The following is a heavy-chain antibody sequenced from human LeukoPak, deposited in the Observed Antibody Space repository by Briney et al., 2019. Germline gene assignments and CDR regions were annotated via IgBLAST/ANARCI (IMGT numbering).Heavy chain of an antibody. J-gene: IGHJ1*01. CDR2: ISNFDGKT. CDR1: GYTFTSFG. V-gene: IGHV1-18*04. D-gene: IGHD3-3*01. CDR3: SRDLPFEGVLEWLLEY. Sequence: ASVKVSCRASGYTFTSFGITSVRQAPGQGLEWMGWISNFDGKTNYAQKFDGRVTMTTDSSTNTAYLELVRLKSDDTAIYYCSRDLPFEGVLEWLLEYWGQGTLVTVSS.